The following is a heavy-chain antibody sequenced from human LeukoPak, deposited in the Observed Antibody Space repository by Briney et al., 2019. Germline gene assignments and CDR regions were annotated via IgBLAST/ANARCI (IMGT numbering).Heavy chain of an antibody. CDR1: GGSISSSSYY. J-gene: IGHJ3*02. V-gene: IGHV4-39*01. CDR3: AWGLLNWELHDAFDI. Sequence: SETLSLTCTVSGGSISSSSYYWGWIRQPPGKGLEWIGSIYYSGSTYYNPSLKSRVTISVDTSKNQFSLKLSSVTAADTAVYYCAWGLLNWELHDAFDIWGQGTMVTVSS. CDR2: IYYSGST. D-gene: IGHD1-26*01.